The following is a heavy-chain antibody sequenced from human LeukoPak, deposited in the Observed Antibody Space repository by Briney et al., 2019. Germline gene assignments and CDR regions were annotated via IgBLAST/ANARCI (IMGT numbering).Heavy chain of an antibody. V-gene: IGHV1-18*01. CDR2: ISAYNGNT. D-gene: IGHD6-19*01. Sequence: ASVKVSCKASGGTFSSYAISWVRQAPGQGLEWMGWISAYNGNTNYAQKLQGRVTTTTDTSTSTAYMELRSLRSDDTAVYYCARDLIAVAGGNWFDPWAKGTLVTVSS. CDR1: GGTFSSYA. J-gene: IGHJ5*02. CDR3: ARDLIAVAGGNWFDP.